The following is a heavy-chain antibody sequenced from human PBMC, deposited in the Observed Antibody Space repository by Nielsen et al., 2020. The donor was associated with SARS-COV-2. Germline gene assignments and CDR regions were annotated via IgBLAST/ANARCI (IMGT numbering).Heavy chain of an antibody. CDR1: GFSLSTSGMC. J-gene: IGHJ4*02. D-gene: IGHD5-18*01. Sequence: SGPTLVKPTQTLTLTCTFSGFSLSTSGMCVSWIRQPPGKALEWLARIDWDDDKYYSTSLKTRRTISKDTSKNQVVLTMTNMDPVDTATYYCARIGDTAMATVGGFDYWGQGTLVTVSS. V-gene: IGHV2-70*11. CDR2: IDWDDDK. CDR3: ARIGDTAMATVGGFDY.